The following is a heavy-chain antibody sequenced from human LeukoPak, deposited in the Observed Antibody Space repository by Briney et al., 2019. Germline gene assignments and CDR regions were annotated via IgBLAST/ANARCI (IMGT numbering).Heavy chain of an antibody. CDR3: ASFSDSSGYYPLDY. CDR1: GYTFTSYG. V-gene: IGHV1-18*01. Sequence: ASVKVSCKASGYTFTSYGISWVRQAPGQGLEWMGWISAYNGNTNYAQKLQGRVTMTTDTSTSTAYMELRSLRSDDTAVYYCASFSDSSGYYPLDYWGQGTLVTVSS. J-gene: IGHJ4*02. CDR2: ISAYNGNT. D-gene: IGHD3-22*01.